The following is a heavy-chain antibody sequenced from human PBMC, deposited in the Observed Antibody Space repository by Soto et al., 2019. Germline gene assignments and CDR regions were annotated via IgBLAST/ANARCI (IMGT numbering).Heavy chain of an antibody. J-gene: IGHJ6*02. CDR3: TRDPSRPSGGRRYYYYGMDV. CDR1: GFTFGDYA. V-gene: IGHV3-49*03. Sequence: GGSLRLSCTASGFTFGDYAMSWFRQAPGKGLEWVGFIRSKAYGGTTEYAASVKGRFTISRDDSKSIAYLQMNSLKTEDTAVYYCTRDPSRPSGGRRYYYYGMDVWGQGTTVTVSS. D-gene: IGHD2-15*01. CDR2: IRSKAYGGTT.